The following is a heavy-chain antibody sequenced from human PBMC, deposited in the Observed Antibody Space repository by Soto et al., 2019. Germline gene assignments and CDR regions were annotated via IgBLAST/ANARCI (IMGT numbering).Heavy chain of an antibody. Sequence: QVQLVQSGAEVKKPGASVKVSCKASGYTFFNYGISLVRQAPGQGLEWMGWISAYNGNRNYAGKFQGRATMTTETSTRTAYMELRSLRSDDTAVYYCARDGITLAGSFDYWGQGTLVTVSS. CDR1: GYTFFNYG. J-gene: IGHJ4*02. D-gene: IGHD6-19*01. CDR2: ISAYNGNR. V-gene: IGHV1-18*01. CDR3: ARDGITLAGSFDY.